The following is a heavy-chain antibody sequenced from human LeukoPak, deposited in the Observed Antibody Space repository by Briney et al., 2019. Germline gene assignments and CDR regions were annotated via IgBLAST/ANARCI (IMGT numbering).Heavy chain of an antibody. D-gene: IGHD4-17*01. CDR1: GYTFTSYG. Sequence: ASVKVSCKASGYTFTSYGISWVRQAPGQGLEWMGWISAYNGNTNYAQKLQGRVTMTTDTSTSTAYMELRSLRSDDTAVYYCASRSWYGEYRGNAFDIWGQGTMVTVSS. V-gene: IGHV1-18*01. CDR3: ASRSWYGEYRGNAFDI. J-gene: IGHJ3*02. CDR2: ISAYNGNT.